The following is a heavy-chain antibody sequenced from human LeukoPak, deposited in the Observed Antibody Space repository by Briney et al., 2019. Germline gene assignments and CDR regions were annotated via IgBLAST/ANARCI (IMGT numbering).Heavy chain of an antibody. CDR1: GGPIRNSY. D-gene: IGHD3-3*01. V-gene: IGHV4-4*07. Sequence: SETLSLICTVYGGPIRNSYWSWVRHSAGTGMQWIGRIHGTLGSTNHNPSLKSRVVMSLDTSSNQFSLRLSAMSAADTATYYCARIFDRDIWGQGTLVTVSP. CDR2: IHGTLGST. J-gene: IGHJ3*02. CDR3: ARIFDRDI.